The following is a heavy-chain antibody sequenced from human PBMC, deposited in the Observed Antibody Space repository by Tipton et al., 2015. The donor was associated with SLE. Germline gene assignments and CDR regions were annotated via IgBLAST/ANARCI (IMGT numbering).Heavy chain of an antibody. CDR2: IYRYSST. J-gene: IGHJ4*02. CDR1: GGSISSFY. D-gene: IGHD6-25*01. V-gene: IGHV3-53*05. CDR3: AKETAASGDYFDY. Sequence: LSLTCTVSGGSISSFYWSWIRQTPGKGLEWVSTIYRYSSTYYADSVKGRFTISRDNSKNTLYLQMNSLRAEDTAVYYCAKETAASGDYFDYWGQGTLVTVSS.